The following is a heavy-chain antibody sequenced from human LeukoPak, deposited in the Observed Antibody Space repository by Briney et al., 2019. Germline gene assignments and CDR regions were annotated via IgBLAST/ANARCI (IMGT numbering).Heavy chain of an antibody. J-gene: IGHJ4*02. CDR1: GYTFTSYA. CDR2: INAGNGNT. D-gene: IGHD3-3*01. CDR3: AANDFWSGFRFDY. Sequence: RASVKVSRKASGYTFTSYAMHWVRQAPGQRLEWMGWINAGNGNTKYSQKFQGRVTITRDTSASTAYMELSSLRSEDTAVYYCAANDFWSGFRFDYWGQGTLVTVSS. V-gene: IGHV1-3*01.